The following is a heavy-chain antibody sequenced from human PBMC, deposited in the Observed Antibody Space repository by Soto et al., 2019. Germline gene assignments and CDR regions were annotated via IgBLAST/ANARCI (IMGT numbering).Heavy chain of an antibody. CDR3: AKPYDILTGESGYFDY. D-gene: IGHD3-9*01. V-gene: IGHV3-23*01. CDR1: GFTFSSYA. J-gene: IGHJ4*02. CDR2: ISGSGGST. Sequence: GGSLRLSCAASGFTFSSYAMSWVRQAPGKGLEWVSAISGSGGSTYYADSVKGRFTISRDNSKNTLYLQMNSLRAEDTAVYYCAKPYDILTGESGYFDYWGQGTLVTVSS.